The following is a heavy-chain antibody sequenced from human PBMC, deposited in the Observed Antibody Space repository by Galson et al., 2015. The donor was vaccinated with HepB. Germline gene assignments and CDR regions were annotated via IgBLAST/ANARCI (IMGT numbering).Heavy chain of an antibody. CDR3: ANQLLDSGAFDI. D-gene: IGHD2-2*01. V-gene: IGHV3-30-3*01. Sequence: SLRLSCAASGFTFSSYAMHWVRQAPGKGLEWVAVISYDGSNKYYADSVKGRFTISRGNSKNTLCLQMNSLRAEDTAVYYCANQLLDSGAFDIWGQGTMVTVSS. J-gene: IGHJ3*02. CDR2: ISYDGSNK. CDR1: GFTFSSYA.